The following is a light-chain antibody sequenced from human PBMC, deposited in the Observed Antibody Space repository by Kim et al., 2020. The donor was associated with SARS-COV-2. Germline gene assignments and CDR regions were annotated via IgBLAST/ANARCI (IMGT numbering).Light chain of an antibody. V-gene: IGKV3-20*01. CDR2: GAS. CDR1: QTVTSNY. Sequence: APEERATLSCRASQTVTSNYLAWYQQKPGQAPRLLIYGASSRATGIPDRFSGSGSGTDFTLTISRLEPEDFAVYYCQQYGSSPATFGQGTKVDIK. J-gene: IGKJ1*01. CDR3: QQYGSSPAT.